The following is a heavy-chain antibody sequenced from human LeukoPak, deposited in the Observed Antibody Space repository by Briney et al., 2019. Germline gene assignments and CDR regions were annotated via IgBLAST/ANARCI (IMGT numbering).Heavy chain of an antibody. D-gene: IGHD6-6*01. CDR2: INHSGST. CDR3: ARYSGSYYFDY. Sequence: SETLSLTCAVYGGSFSGYYWSWIRQPPGKGLEWIGEINHSGSTNYNPSLKSRVTISVDTSKNQFSLKLSSVTAADTAVYYCARYSGSYYFDYWGQGTLVTVSS. V-gene: IGHV4-34*01. CDR1: GGSFSGYY. J-gene: IGHJ4*02.